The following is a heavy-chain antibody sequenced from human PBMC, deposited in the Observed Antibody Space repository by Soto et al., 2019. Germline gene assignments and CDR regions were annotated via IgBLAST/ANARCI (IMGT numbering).Heavy chain of an antibody. V-gene: IGHV3-23*01. Sequence: GGSLRLSCAASGFTFSSYAMSWVRQAPGKGLEWVSAISGSGASTYYADSVKGRFTISRDNSKNTLYLQMDSLRAEDTAVYYCAHFDWFIDYWGQGTLVTVSS. D-gene: IGHD3-9*01. CDR2: ISGSGAST. J-gene: IGHJ4*02. CDR3: AHFDWFIDY. CDR1: GFTFSSYA.